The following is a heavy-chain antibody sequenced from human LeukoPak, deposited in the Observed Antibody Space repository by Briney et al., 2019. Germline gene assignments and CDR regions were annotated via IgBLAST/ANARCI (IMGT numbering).Heavy chain of an antibody. CDR1: GFTFSSYW. CDR3: ASKGSSRIYYFDY. V-gene: IGHV3-7*01. Sequence: GGSLRLSCAASGFTFSSYWMSWVRQAPGKGLEWVANIKQDGSEKYYVDSVKGRFTISRDNAKNSLYLQMNSLRAEDTAVYYCASKGSSRIYYFDYWGQGTLVTVSS. D-gene: IGHD6-6*01. CDR2: IKQDGSEK. J-gene: IGHJ4*02.